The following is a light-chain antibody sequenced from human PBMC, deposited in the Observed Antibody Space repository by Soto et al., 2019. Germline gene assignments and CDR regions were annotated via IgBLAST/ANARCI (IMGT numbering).Light chain of an antibody. CDR3: QQRSNWPWT. CDR1: QSVSIY. V-gene: IGKV3-11*01. Sequence: EIVLTQSPATLSVSPGERATLTCRASQSVSIYLAWYQQKPGQAPRLLIYDASNRATGIPARFSGSGSGTDFTLTISSLEPEDFAVYYCQQRSNWPWTFGQGTKVEIK. CDR2: DAS. J-gene: IGKJ1*01.